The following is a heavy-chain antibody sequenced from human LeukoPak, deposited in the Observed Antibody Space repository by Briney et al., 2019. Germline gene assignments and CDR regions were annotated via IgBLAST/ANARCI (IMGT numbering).Heavy chain of an antibody. CDR1: GYTFTGYY. CDR2: INPNSGGT. Sequence: ASVKVSCKASGYTFTGYYMHWVRRAPGQGLEWMGWINPNSGGTNYAQKFQGRVTMTRDTSISTAYMELSRLRSDDTAVYYCAKCLALTRTPQRQYGSGSSKFCPFDIWGQGTMVTVSS. V-gene: IGHV1-2*02. J-gene: IGHJ3*02. CDR3: AKCLALTRTPQRQYGSGSSKFCPFDI. D-gene: IGHD3-10*01.